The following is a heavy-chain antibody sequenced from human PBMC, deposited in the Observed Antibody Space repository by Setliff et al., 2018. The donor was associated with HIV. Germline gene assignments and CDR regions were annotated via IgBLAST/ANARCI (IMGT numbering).Heavy chain of an antibody. J-gene: IGHJ5*02. Sequence: SVKVSCKTSGGSFRTSVISWVRQAPGQGLEWVGGILPFLGMGDFAQKFQGRVTITADESTSIAYMELSSLRSEDTAVYYCARVRIRKGQYYYDSSGYYPRWFDPWGQGTLVTVSS. V-gene: IGHV1-69*10. CDR2: ILPFLGMG. CDR3: ARVRIRKGQYYYDSSGYYPRWFDP. D-gene: IGHD3-22*01. CDR1: GGSFRTSV.